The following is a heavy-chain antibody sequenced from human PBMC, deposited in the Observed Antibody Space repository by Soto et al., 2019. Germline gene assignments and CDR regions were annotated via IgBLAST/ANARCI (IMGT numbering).Heavy chain of an antibody. J-gene: IGHJ4*02. CDR2: INSDGSST. V-gene: IGHV3-74*01. CDR3: ARVRATPAEYYYGVHGIDY. Sequence: GGSLRLSCAASGFTFSIYWMHWFRQAPGKGLVWVSRINSDGSSTSYADSVKGRFTISRDNAKNTLYLQMNSLRAEDTAVYYCARVRATPAEYYYGVHGIDYWGQGTLVTVSS. D-gene: IGHD3-10*01. CDR1: GFTFSIYW.